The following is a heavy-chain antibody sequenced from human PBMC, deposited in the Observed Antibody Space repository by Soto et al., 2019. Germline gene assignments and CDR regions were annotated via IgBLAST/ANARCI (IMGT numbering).Heavy chain of an antibody. Sequence: QVQLVQSGAEVKKPGSSVKVSCKASGGTFSSYAISWVRQAPGQGLEWMGGIIPIFGTANYAQKFQGRVTITADESTSTAYMELSSLRSEDTAVYYCASGWKIAARPYVPDIDYWVQGTLVTVSS. CDR3: ASGWKIAARPYVPDIDY. V-gene: IGHV1-69*01. CDR2: IIPIFGTA. D-gene: IGHD6-6*01. J-gene: IGHJ4*02. CDR1: GGTFSSYA.